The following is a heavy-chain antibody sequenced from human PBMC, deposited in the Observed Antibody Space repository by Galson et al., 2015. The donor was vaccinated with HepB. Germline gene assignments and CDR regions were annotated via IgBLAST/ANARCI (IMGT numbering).Heavy chain of an antibody. D-gene: IGHD4-23*01. CDR2: ISSSSSTI. CDR3: VCLRGNDLKTLDH. J-gene: IGHJ5*02. V-gene: IGHV3-48*04. CDR1: TFIFSTYS. Sequence: SLRLSCTASTFIFSTYSMNWVRQAPGKGLECVSYISSSSSTIYYADSVKGRFTISRDTSKSSLYLQMNSLRVEDTAVYYCVCLRGNDLKTLDHWGQGTLVTVSS.